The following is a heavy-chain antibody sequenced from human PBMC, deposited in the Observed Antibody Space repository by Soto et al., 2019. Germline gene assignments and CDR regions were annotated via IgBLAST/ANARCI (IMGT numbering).Heavy chain of an antibody. J-gene: IGHJ6*02. D-gene: IGHD6-19*01. CDR1: GYTFTSYA. CDR2: INAGNGNT. Sequence: GASVKVSCKASGYTFTSYAMHWVRQAPGQRLEWMGWINAGNGNTKYSQKFQGRVTITRDTSAGTAYMELSSLRSEDTAVYYCARVPILAARYGMDVWGQGTTVTVSS. V-gene: IGHV1-3*01. CDR3: ARVPILAARYGMDV.